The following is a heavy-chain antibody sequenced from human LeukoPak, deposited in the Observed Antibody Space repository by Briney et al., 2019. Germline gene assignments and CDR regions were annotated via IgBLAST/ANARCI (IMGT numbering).Heavy chain of an antibody. CDR1: GFTISTYW. D-gene: IGHD3-10*01. V-gene: IGHV3-7*01. J-gene: IGHJ5*02. Sequence: PGGSLRLSCAASGFTISTYWMSWVRQAPGKGLEWVATIKQDGSEKYYVDSVEGRFTISRDNAKNSLYLQMNSLRAEDTAVYYCARDSGTTGEVKFDPWGQGTLVTVSS. CDR2: IKQDGSEK. CDR3: ARDSGTTGEVKFDP.